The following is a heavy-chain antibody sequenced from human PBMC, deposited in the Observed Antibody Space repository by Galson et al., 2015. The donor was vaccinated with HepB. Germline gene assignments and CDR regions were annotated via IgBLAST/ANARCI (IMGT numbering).Heavy chain of an antibody. Sequence: SVKVSCKVSGYTLTELSMHWVRQAPGKGLEWMGGFDPEDGETIYAQKFQGRVTMTEDTSTDTAYMELSSLRSEDTAVYYCATDLSVAGEADDYWGQGTLVTVSS. V-gene: IGHV1-24*01. CDR3: ATDLSVAGEADDY. CDR2: FDPEDGET. D-gene: IGHD2-15*01. J-gene: IGHJ4*02. CDR1: GYTLTELS.